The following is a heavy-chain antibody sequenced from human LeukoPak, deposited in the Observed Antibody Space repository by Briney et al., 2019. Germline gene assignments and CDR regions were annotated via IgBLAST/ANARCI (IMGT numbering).Heavy chain of an antibody. CDR3: ARGWGFFDS. V-gene: IGHV4-59*01. CDR2: IYYSGST. CDR1: GGSFRGYY. J-gene: IGHJ4*02. Sequence: PSETLSLTCAVYGGSFRGYYWTWIRQPPGKGLEWIGYIYYSGSTNYNPSLKSRVTISVDTSKNQFSLNLSSVTAADTAVYYCARGWGFFDSWGQGTLVTASS. D-gene: IGHD7-27*01.